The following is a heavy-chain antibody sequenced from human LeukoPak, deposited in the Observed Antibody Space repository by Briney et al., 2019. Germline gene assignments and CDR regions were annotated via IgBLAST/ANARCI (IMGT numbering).Heavy chain of an antibody. CDR1: GYTFTNNA. J-gene: IGHJ4*02. D-gene: IGHD3-10*01. V-gene: IGHV7-4-1*02. CDR3: ARDSVGFGELFNFDY. Sequence: GASVKVSCKASGYTFTNNAMNWVRQAPGQGLEWMGWINTNTGNPTYAQGFTERFVFSLDTSVSTAYLQISSLKAEDTAVYYCARDSVGFGELFNFDYWGQGTLVTVSS. CDR2: INTNTGNP.